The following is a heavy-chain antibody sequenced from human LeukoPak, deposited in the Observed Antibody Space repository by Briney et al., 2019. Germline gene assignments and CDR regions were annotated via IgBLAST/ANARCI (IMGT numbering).Heavy chain of an antibody. Sequence: GGSLRLSCAASGFTFSSYWMSWVRQAPGKGLEWVAKLKEDGSEKSYVDSVKGRFTISRDNAKNSLYLQMNSLTDEDTAIYYCTKARDDYGVDTIDSWGQGTLVTVSS. V-gene: IGHV3-7*03. CDR2: LKEDGSEK. D-gene: IGHD3-3*01. J-gene: IGHJ4*02. CDR3: TKARDDYGVDTIDS. CDR1: GFTFSSYW.